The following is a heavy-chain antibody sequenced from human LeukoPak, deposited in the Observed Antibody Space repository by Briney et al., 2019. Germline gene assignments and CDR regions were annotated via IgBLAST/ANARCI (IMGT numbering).Heavy chain of an antibody. D-gene: IGHD3/OR15-3a*01. CDR2: IRYDGSNK. J-gene: IGHJ4*02. CDR3: AKGDSASAARAFDY. Sequence: GGSLRLSCAASGFTFSSYRMNWVRQAPGKGLEWVAFIRYDGSNKYYADSVKGRFTISRDNSKNTLYLQMNSLRAEDTAVYYCAKGDSASAARAFDYWGQGTLVTVSS. CDR1: GFTFSSYR. V-gene: IGHV3-30*02.